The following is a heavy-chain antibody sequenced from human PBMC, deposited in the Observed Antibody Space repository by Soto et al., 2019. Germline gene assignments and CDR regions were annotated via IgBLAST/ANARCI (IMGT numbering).Heavy chain of an antibody. Sequence: ASVKVSCKASGGTFSSYAISWVRQAPGQGLEWMGGIIPIFGTANYAQKFQGRVTITADESTSAAYMELSSLRSEDTAVYYCARDYYDSSGYQLYYYYGMDVWGQGTTVTVSS. J-gene: IGHJ6*02. CDR3: ARDYYDSSGYQLYYYYGMDV. CDR2: IIPIFGTA. CDR1: GGTFSSYA. D-gene: IGHD3-22*01. V-gene: IGHV1-69*13.